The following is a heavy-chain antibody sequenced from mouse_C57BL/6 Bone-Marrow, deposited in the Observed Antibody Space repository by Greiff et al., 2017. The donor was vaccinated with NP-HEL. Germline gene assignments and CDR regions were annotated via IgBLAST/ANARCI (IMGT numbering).Heavy chain of an antibody. V-gene: IGHV1-54*01. CDR2: INPGSGGT. CDR3: ARSRRRRDYYAMDY. CDR1: GYAFTNYL. D-gene: IGHD1-2*01. J-gene: IGHJ4*01. Sequence: VQLQQSGAELVRPGTSVKVSCKASGYAFTNYLIEWVKQRPGQGLEWIGVINPGSGGTNYNEKFKGKATLTADKSSSTAYMQLSSLTSEDSAVYFGARSRRRRDYYAMDYWGQGTSVTVSS.